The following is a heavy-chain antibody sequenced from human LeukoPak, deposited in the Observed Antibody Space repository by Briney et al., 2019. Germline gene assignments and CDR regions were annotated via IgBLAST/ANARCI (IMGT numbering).Heavy chain of an antibody. D-gene: IGHD3-22*01. Sequence: PSETLSLTCAVYGGSFSGYYWSWIRQPPGKGLEWTGEINHSGSTNYNPSPKSRVTISVHASKNQFSLKLSSVTAADTAVYYCARSKYYYDSSGTLSYFDDWGQGTLVTVSA. CDR3: ARSKYYYDSSGTLSYFDD. CDR1: GGSFSGYY. CDR2: INHSGST. V-gene: IGHV4-34*01. J-gene: IGHJ4*02.